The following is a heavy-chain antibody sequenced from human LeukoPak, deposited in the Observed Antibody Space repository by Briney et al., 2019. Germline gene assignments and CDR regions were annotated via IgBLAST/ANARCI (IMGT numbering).Heavy chain of an antibody. CDR3: ARAGGGAGYGDYDY. CDR1: GFTFSSYW. J-gene: IGHJ4*02. Sequence: GGSLRLSCAASGFTFSSYWMSWARQAPGEGLEWVANIKQDGSEKYYVGSVKGRFTISRDSAKNSLYLQMNSLRAEDTALYYCARAGGGAGYGDYDYWGQGTLVTVSS. V-gene: IGHV3-7*03. CDR2: IKQDGSEK. D-gene: IGHD4-17*01.